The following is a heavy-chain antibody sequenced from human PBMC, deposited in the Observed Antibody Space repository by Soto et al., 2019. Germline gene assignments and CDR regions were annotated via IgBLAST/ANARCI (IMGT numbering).Heavy chain of an antibody. V-gene: IGHV3-33*01. Sequence: LRLSCAASGFTFSSYGMHWVRQAPGKGLEWVAVIWYDGSNKYYADSVKSRFTISRDNSKNTLYLQMNSLRAEDTAVYYCAREYYYDSSGYNYYYYGMDVWGQGTTVTVSS. CDR2: IWYDGSNK. J-gene: IGHJ6*02. CDR3: AREYYYDSSGYNYYYYGMDV. CDR1: GFTFSSYG. D-gene: IGHD3-22*01.